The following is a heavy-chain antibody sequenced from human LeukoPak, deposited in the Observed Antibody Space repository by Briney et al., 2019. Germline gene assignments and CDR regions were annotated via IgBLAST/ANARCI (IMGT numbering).Heavy chain of an antibody. CDR3: ARHFPRIAVAGAIDY. CDR2: IYYSGST. CDR1: GGSISSYY. J-gene: IGHJ4*02. Sequence: SETLSLTCTVSGGSISSYYWSWIRQPPGKGLEWIGYIYYSGSTNYNPSLKSRVTISVDTSKNQFSLKLSSVTAADTAVYYCARHFPRIAVAGAIDYWGQGTLVTVSS. V-gene: IGHV4-59*08. D-gene: IGHD6-19*01.